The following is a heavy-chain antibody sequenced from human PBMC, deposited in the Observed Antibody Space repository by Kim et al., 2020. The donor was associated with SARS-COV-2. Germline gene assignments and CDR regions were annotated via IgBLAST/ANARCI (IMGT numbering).Heavy chain of an antibody. CDR3: TTDWFSDLLRYFDWLGDY. CDR1: GFTFSNAW. J-gene: IGHJ4*02. CDR2: IKSKTDGGTT. V-gene: IGHV3-15*01. D-gene: IGHD3-9*01. Sequence: GGSLRLSCAASGFTFSNAWMSWVRQAPGKGLEWVGRIKSKTDGGTTDYAAPVKGRFTISRDDSKNTLYLQMNSLKTEDTAVYYCTTDWFSDLLRYFDWLGDYWGQGTLVTVSS.